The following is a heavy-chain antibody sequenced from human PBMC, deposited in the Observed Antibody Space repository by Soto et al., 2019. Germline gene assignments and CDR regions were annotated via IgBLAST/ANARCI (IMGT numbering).Heavy chain of an antibody. J-gene: IGHJ4*02. CDR3: ARRDSSSWFLDY. V-gene: IGHV4-59*08. CDR2: IYHTGST. D-gene: IGHD6-13*01. Sequence: PSETLSLTCTVSGGSISNYYWSWIRQPPGKGLEWIGYIYHTGSTNYNPSLKSRVTISVDTSKNQFSLKLSSVTAADTAVYYCARRDSSSWFLDYWGQGTLVTVPQ. CDR1: GGSISNYY.